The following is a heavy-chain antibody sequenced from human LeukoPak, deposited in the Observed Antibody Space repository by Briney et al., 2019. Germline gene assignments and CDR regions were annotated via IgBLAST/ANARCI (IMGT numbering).Heavy chain of an antibody. V-gene: IGHV1-2*02. Sequence: ASVKVSCKTSGYSFTGCYMHWVRQAPGQGLEWMGWINPNTGAAKHAQKFQGRVTMTRDTSISTAYMELRRLRSDDTAVYYCARDPQGDSYFDYWGQGTLVTVSS. CDR1: GYSFTGCY. CDR2: INPNTGAA. J-gene: IGHJ4*02. D-gene: IGHD2-21*02. CDR3: ARDPQGDSYFDY.